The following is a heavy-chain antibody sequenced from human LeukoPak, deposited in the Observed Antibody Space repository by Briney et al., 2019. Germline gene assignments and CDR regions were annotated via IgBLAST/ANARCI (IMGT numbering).Heavy chain of an antibody. CDR3: ARGMGIAVAGQVGATSGYDY. V-gene: IGHV4-34*01. CDR1: GGSFSGYY. CDR2: INHSGST. D-gene: IGHD6-19*01. Sequence: PSETLSLTCAVYGGSFSGYYWSWIRQPPGKGLEWIGEINHSGSTNYNPSPKNRVTISVDTSKNKLSRKLRSVTAADTAVYYCARGMGIAVAGQVGATSGYDYWGQGTLVTVSS. J-gene: IGHJ4*02.